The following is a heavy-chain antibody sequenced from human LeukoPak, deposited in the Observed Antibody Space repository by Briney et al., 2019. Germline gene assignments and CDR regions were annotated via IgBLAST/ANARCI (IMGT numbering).Heavy chain of an antibody. CDR3: AKAGGDLWSGYSST. J-gene: IGHJ4*02. CDR1: GFTVGSNT. CDR2: IRGSGGST. D-gene: IGHD3-3*01. V-gene: IGHV3-23*01. Sequence: GGSLRLSCAASGFTVGSNTMSWVRQAPGKGLEWASGIRGSGGSTYYADSVKGRFTISRDNSKNTLYLQMNSLRAEDTAVYYCAKAGGDLWSGYSSTWGQGTLVTVSS.